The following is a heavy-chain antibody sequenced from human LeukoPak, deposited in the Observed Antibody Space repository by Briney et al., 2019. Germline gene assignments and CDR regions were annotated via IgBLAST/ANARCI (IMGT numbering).Heavy chain of an antibody. CDR2: IYSGGST. V-gene: IGHV3-66*01. D-gene: IGHD2-2*01. Sequence: GGSLRLSCAASGFTVSSNYMSWVRQAPGKGLEWVSVIYSGGSTYYADSVKGRFTISRDNSKNTLYLQMNSLRAEDTAVYYCRGVVPAAMIIDYWGQGTLVTVSS. CDR3: RGVVPAAMIIDY. J-gene: IGHJ4*02. CDR1: GFTVSSNY.